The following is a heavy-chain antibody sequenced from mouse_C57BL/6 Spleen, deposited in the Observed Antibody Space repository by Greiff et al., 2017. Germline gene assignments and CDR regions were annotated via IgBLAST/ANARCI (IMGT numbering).Heavy chain of an antibody. D-gene: IGHD1-1*02. J-gene: IGHJ2*01. Sequence: QVQLQQSGAELVRPGTSVKVSCKASGYAFTNYLIEWVKQRPGQGLEWIGVINPGSGGTNYNEKFKGKATLTADKSSSTSYMQLSSLTSDASAVYFGTGFGNGSFDYWGQGTTLTVSS. CDR1: GYAFTNYL. V-gene: IGHV1-54*01. CDR3: TGFGNGSFDY. CDR2: INPGSGGT.